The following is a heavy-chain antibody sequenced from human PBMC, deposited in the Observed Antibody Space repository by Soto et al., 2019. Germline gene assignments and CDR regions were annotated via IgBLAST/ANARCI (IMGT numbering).Heavy chain of an antibody. CDR2: IYYSGST. Sequence: SETLSLTCTVSGGSISSYYWSWIRQPPGKGLEWIGYIYYSGSTNYNPSLKSRVTISVDTSKNQFSLKLSSVTTADTAVYYCARQYSSSRDFDYWGQGTLVTVSS. D-gene: IGHD6-6*01. V-gene: IGHV4-59*08. CDR3: ARQYSSSRDFDY. J-gene: IGHJ4*02. CDR1: GGSISSYY.